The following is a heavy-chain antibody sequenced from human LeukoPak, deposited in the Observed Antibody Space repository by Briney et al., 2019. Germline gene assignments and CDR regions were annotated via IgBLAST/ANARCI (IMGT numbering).Heavy chain of an antibody. CDR3: ARDRGFWSGYPYFDY. D-gene: IGHD3-3*01. J-gene: IGHJ4*02. CDR2: IYYSGST. CDR1: GGSISSGDYY. V-gene: IGHV4-30-4*01. Sequence: SETLSLTCTVSGGSISSGDYYWSWIRQPPGKGLEWIGYIYYSGSTYYNPSLKSRVTISVDTSKNQFFLKLSSVTAADTAVYYCARDRGFWSGYPYFDYWGQGTLVTVSS.